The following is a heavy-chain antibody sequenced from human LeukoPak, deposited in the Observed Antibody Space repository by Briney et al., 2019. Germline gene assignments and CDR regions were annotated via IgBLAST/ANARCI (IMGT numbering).Heavy chain of an antibody. D-gene: IGHD5-12*01. CDR3: EKDRTAGYDGLVDY. CDR1: GFTFSNYG. CDR2: ISNGGSNK. Sequence: GRSLRLSCAASGFTFSNYGMHWVRQAPGKGLEWGAVISNGGSNKYYTDSVKGRFTISRDNSKNTLYLHMNSLRAEDTAVYYCEKDRTAGYDGLVDYWGQGTLVTVAS. V-gene: IGHV3-30*18. J-gene: IGHJ4*02.